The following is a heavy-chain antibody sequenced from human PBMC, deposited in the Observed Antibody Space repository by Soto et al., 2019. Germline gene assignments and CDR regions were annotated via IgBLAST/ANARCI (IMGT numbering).Heavy chain of an antibody. Sequence: GAAVEVCCKASGGTFSSYAISWVRQAPGQGLEWMGGIIPIFGTANYAQKFQGRVTITADKSTSTAYMELSSLRSEDTAVYYCASGKMTTVTTAFDYWGQGTLVTVSS. CDR1: GGTFSSYA. CDR2: IIPIFGTA. CDR3: ASGKMTTVTTAFDY. D-gene: IGHD4-17*01. J-gene: IGHJ4*02. V-gene: IGHV1-69*06.